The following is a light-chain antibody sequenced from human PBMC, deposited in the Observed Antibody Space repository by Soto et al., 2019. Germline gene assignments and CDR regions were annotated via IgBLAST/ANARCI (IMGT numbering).Light chain of an antibody. V-gene: IGKV1-5*03. J-gene: IGKJ4*01. CDR2: KAS. CDR1: QSISNW. Sequence: IKMSQSPSSLSASVGDRVTFTCRASQSISNWLAWYQQKPGKAPKLLIYKASTLESGVPSRFSGSGSGTEFTLTISSLQADDFAIYYCQQYNGYRLAFGGGTKVDI. CDR3: QQYNGYRLA.